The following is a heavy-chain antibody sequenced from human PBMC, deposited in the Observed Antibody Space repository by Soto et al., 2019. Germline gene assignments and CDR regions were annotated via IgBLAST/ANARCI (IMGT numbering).Heavy chain of an antibody. CDR2: IYYRGST. J-gene: IGHJ6*02. CDR3: ARIRKRQMTSVTTRSQQMTDYYYYYAMDV. D-gene: IGHD4-17*01. CDR1: GGSISSGDYY. Sequence: QVLLQESGPGLLKPSQTLSLTCTVSGGSISSGDYYWSWIRQPPGKGLEWIGYIYYRGSTYYNPSLKSRVTLSVDTSKNQFSLRLSSVTAADTAVYYCARIRKRQMTSVTTRSQQMTDYYYYYAMDVWGQGTTVTVTS. V-gene: IGHV4-30-4*01.